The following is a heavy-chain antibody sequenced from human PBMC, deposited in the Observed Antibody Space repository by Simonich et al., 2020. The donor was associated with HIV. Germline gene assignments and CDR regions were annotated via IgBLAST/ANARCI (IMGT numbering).Heavy chain of an antibody. Sequence: HLQLQESGPGLVKPSETLSLTCTVSGGSITSSSYYWGWIRPPPGKGLEWIGTIFYSGITYYNSSLKSRGNISVDTSKNQFSLKLISVTAADTAVYYCARSSWENYFYMDVWGIGTTVTVSS. J-gene: IGHJ6*03. CDR3: ARSSWENYFYMDV. V-gene: IGHV4-39*01. CDR2: IFYSGIT. CDR1: GGSITSSSYY. D-gene: IGHD1-26*01.